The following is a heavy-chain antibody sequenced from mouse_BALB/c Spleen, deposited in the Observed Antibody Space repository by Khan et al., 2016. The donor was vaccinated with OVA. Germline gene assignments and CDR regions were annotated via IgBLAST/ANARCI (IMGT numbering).Heavy chain of an antibody. V-gene: IGHV3-2*02. J-gene: IGHJ4*01. CDR1: GYSITSDYA. Sequence: EVQLVETGPGLVKPSQSLSLTCTVTGYSITSDYAWNWIRQFPGNKLEWMGYISYSGSTNYNPALKSRISITRDTSTIHFFLQLNSVTTEDTATYYCARDGSRYNYAMDYWGQGTSVTVSS. D-gene: IGHD2-3*01. CDR3: ARDGSRYNYAMDY. CDR2: ISYSGST.